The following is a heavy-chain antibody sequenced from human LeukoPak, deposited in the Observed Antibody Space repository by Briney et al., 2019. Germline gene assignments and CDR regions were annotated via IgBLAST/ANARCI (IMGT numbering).Heavy chain of an antibody. D-gene: IGHD3-3*01. CDR3: TTDQFSSLV. J-gene: IGHJ4*02. CDR1: GFTFSSYW. CDR2: IKQDGSEK. Sequence: GGSLRLSCAASGFTFSSYWMNWVRQAPGKGLEWVVNIKQDGSEKYYVDSVKGRFTISRDNAKNSLFLQMNNVRTEDTAVYYCTTDQFSSLVWGQGTLVTVSS. V-gene: IGHV3-7*03.